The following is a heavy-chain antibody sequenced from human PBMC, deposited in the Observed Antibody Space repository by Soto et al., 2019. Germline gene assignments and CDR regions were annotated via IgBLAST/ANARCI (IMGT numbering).Heavy chain of an antibody. CDR2: IYSSGST. CDR1: GGSLSGYY. V-gene: IGHV4-59*01. J-gene: IGHJ6*03. D-gene: IGHD3-10*01. Sequence: QVQLQESGPGLVKPSETLSLTCTVSGGSLSGYYWSWIRQSPGKGLEWMGYIYSSGSTNYNPSLKSRATISLDTSKNVFSLRLTSVTAADTAIYFCARNQRKSLRYYYFMDIWGKGTTVTVSS. CDR3: ARNQRKSLRYYYFMDI.